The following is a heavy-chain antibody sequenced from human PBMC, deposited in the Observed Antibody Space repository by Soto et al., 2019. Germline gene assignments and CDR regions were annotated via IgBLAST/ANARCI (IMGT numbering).Heavy chain of an antibody. J-gene: IGHJ5*02. Sequence: QVQLQQWGAGLLKPSETLSLTCAVYGGSFSGYYWSWIRQPPGKGLEWIGEINHSGSTNYNPSLKSRVTISVDTSKNQFSLKLSSVTAADTAVYYCARVYDSSGYGWFDPWGQGTLVTVSS. D-gene: IGHD3-22*01. V-gene: IGHV4-34*01. CDR1: GGSFSGYY. CDR2: INHSGST. CDR3: ARVYDSSGYGWFDP.